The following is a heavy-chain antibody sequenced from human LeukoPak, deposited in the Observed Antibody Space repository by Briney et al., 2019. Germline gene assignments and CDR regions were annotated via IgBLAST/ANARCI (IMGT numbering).Heavy chain of an antibody. CDR2: IYYSGST. D-gene: IGHD5-12*01. V-gene: IGHV4-61*08. CDR3: ARDSGYALAYGMDV. CDR1: GGSISSGGYY. J-gene: IGHJ6*02. Sequence: SETLSLTCTVSGGSISSGGYYWSWIRQPPGKGLEWIGYIYYSGSTNYNPSLKSRVTISVDTSKNQFSLKLSSVTAADTAVYYCARDSGYALAYGMDVWGQGTTVTVSS.